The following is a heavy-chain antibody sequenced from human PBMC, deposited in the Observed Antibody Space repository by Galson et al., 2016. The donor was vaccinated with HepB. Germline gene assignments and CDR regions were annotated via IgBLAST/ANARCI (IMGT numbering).Heavy chain of an antibody. D-gene: IGHD6-19*01. V-gene: IGHV1-18*01. CDR2: INTYTGRT. Sequence: SVKVSCKASGYIFSTYGISWVRQAPGQGPEWMGWINTYTGRTEYAQNVPDRFTMTTDASTTTVYMELRSLTSDDTAVYYCGRDRAWQWLVGGGPPAWGQGTTVIVSS. CDR3: GRDRAWQWLVGGGPPA. J-gene: IGHJ6*02. CDR1: GYIFSTYG.